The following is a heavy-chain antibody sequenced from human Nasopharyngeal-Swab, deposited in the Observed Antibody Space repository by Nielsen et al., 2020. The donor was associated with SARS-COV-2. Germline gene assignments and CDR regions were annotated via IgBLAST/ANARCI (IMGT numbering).Heavy chain of an antibody. V-gene: IGHV3-53*01. J-gene: IGHJ6*02. CDR3: ARDQGYYDFWSGYPGGMDV. Sequence: WIRQPPGKGLEWVSVIYSGGSTYYADSVKGRFTISRDNSMNTLYLQMNSLRAEDTAVYYCARDQGYYDFWSGYPGGMDVWGQGTTGTVSS. D-gene: IGHD3-3*01. CDR2: IYSGGST.